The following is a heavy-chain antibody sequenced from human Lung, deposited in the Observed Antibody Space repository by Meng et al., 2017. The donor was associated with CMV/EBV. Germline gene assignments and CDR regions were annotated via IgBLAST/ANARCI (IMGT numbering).Heavy chain of an antibody. J-gene: IGHJ4*02. CDR2: IYPGDSDT. D-gene: IGHD2-15*01. Sequence: GESLKISCEGSGYSFTGYWIAWVRQMPGRGLEWMGIIYPGDSDTRYSPSFQGQVTISADKSISTAYLQWSSLKASDTAMYYCARHPAFVYCSHTTACPYYFDYWXQRTLVTVSS. CDR3: ARHPAFVYCSHTTACPYYFDY. V-gene: IGHV5-51*01. CDR1: GYSFTGYW.